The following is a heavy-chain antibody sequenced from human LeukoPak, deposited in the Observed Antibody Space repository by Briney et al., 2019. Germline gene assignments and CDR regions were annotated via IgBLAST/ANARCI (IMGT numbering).Heavy chain of an antibody. Sequence: SETLSLTCTVSGGSISSYYWSWIRQPAGKGLEWIGPIYTSGSTNYNPSLKSRVTMSVDTSKNQFSLKLSSVTAADTAVYYCAREAGRTIIAAARYNWFDPWGQGTLVTVSS. J-gene: IGHJ5*02. V-gene: IGHV4-4*07. D-gene: IGHD6-13*01. CDR1: GGSISSYY. CDR2: IYTSGST. CDR3: AREAGRTIIAAARYNWFDP.